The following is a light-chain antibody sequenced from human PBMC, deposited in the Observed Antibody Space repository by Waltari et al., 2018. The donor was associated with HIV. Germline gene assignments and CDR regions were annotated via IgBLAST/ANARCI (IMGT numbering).Light chain of an antibody. CDR1: QRISNW. CDR3: QQYISYSPYT. CDR2: KAS. Sequence: DIQMTQSPSTLSASVGDRVTITCRASQRISNWLAWYQQKPGKSPKLLIYKASTLESGVPSRFSGSGSGTEFTLTISSLQPDDFATYYCQQYISYSPYTFGQGTKVEIK. V-gene: IGKV1-5*03. J-gene: IGKJ2*01.